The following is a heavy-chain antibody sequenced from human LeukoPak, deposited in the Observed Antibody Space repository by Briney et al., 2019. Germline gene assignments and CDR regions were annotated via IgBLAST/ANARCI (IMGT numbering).Heavy chain of an antibody. CDR3: ARGLGGSYDYY. D-gene: IGHD1-26*01. V-gene: IGHV3-21*01. J-gene: IGHJ4*02. CDR2: ISSSSSYI. CDR1: GFTFSSYS. Sequence: GGSLRLSCAASGFTFSSYSMNWVRQAPGKGLEWVAAISSSSSYIYYADSVKGRFTISRDNAKNSLYLQMNSLRAEDTAVYYCARGLGGSYDYYWGQGTLVTVSS.